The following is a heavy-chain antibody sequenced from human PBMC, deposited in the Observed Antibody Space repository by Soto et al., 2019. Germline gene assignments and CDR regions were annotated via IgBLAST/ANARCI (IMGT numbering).Heavy chain of an antibody. CDR3: AKVAAMTTRGHYYYYGMDV. CDR2: ISYDGSNK. V-gene: IGHV3-30*18. J-gene: IGHJ6*02. CDR1: GFTFSSYG. D-gene: IGHD4-4*01. Sequence: GGSLRLSCAASGFTFSSYGMHWVRQAPGKGLEWVAVISYDGSNKYYADSVKGRFTISRDNSKNTLYLQMNSLRAEDTAVYYCAKVAAMTTRGHYYYYGMDVWGQGTTVTVSS.